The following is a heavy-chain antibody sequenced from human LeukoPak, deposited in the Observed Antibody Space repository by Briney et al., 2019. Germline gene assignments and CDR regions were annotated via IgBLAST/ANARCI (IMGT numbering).Heavy chain of an antibody. CDR2: IYSGGST. D-gene: IGHD3-10*01. CDR1: GFTVSSIY. CDR3: ARGPSAFWFGGVYYFDY. Sequence: GGSLRLSCAASGFTVSSIYMSWVRQAPGKGLEWVSVIYSGGSTYYADSVKGRFTISRDNSKNTLYLQMNSLRAEDTAVYYCARGPSAFWFGGVYYFDYWGQGTLVTVSS. J-gene: IGHJ4*02. V-gene: IGHV3-66*01.